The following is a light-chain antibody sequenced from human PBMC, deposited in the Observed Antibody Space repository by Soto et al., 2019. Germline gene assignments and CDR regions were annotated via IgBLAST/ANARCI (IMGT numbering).Light chain of an antibody. Sequence: DIQMTQSPSSLSASVGDRVTITCRASQSISIYLNGYQQKQGRAPKLLIYAASSLQSGVPSGFSGSGSGTDFTLTISSLQPEDFATYYCQQSYLTPWTFGQGTKVEIK. CDR1: QSISIY. CDR2: AAS. CDR3: QQSYLTPWT. V-gene: IGKV1-39*01. J-gene: IGKJ1*01.